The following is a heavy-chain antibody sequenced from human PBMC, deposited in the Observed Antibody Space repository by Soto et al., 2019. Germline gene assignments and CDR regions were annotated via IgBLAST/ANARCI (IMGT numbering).Heavy chain of an antibody. V-gene: IGHV2-5*02. J-gene: IGHJ4*02. CDR2: IYWDDDK. CDR1: GFSLSTTAVG. D-gene: IGHD6-19*01. Sequence: QLTLKESGPTLVTPTQPLTLTCTFSGFSLSTTAVGVGCIRQPPGKALELLALIYWDDDKRYSPSLKSRLPISKDTSRSQVVLTVTNVDPGDTATYYCAHGQFYHDGWDRGVFDSWGQGILVTVSS. CDR3: AHGQFYHDGWDRGVFDS.